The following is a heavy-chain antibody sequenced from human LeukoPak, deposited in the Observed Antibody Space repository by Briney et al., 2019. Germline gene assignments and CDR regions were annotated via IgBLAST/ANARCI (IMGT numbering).Heavy chain of an antibody. V-gene: IGHV3-53*01. CDR1: GFAVSSYY. D-gene: IGHD6-19*01. CDR2: IYRGGNT. J-gene: IGHJ3*02. Sequence: PGGSLRLSCAASGFAVSSYYMTWVRQPPGKGLEWVSLIYRGGNTYYADSVKGRFNISGDNSKNTLYLQMNSLRAEDTAMYYCARDQGYSSGWSEAFDIWGQGTMVTVSS. CDR3: ARDQGYSSGWSEAFDI.